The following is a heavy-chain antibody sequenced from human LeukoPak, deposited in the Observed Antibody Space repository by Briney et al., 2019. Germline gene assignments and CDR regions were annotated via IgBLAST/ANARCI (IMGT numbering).Heavy chain of an antibody. D-gene: IGHD3-10*01. V-gene: IGHV6-1*01. CDR1: GDSVSSNSAA. CDR2: TYHRSKWYN. Sequence: SQTLSLTCDISGDSVSSNSAAWNWIRQSPSRGLEWLGRTYHRSKWYNDYAISVKSRMTINADTSKNQFSLQPNSVTPEDTAVYYCAKGRWALFDCWGQGTLVIVSS. CDR3: AKGRWALFDC. J-gene: IGHJ4*02.